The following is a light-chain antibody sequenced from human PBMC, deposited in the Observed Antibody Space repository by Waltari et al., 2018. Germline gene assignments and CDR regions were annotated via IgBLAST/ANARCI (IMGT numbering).Light chain of an antibody. CDR1: SSDVGGYEY. V-gene: IGLV2-8*01. CDR3: NSYAGSNNWV. J-gene: IGLJ3*02. Sequence: QSALTPPPSASGSPGQSVTISCTGTSSDVGGYEYVPWYQQHPGKAPKLMIYEVSKRPSGVPDRFSGSKSGNTASLTVSGLQAEDEADYYCNSYAGSNNWVFGGGTKLTVL. CDR2: EVS.